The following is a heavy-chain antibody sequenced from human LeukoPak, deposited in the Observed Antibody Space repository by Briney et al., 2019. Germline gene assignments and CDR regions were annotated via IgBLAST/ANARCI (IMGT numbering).Heavy chain of an antibody. CDR3: ARGIPLEYQPGGEWFDP. J-gene: IGHJ5*02. D-gene: IGHD2-2*01. CDR2: INHSGST. V-gene: IGHV4-34*01. CDR1: GGSFSGYY. Sequence: SETLSLTCAVYGGSFSGYYGSWIRQPPGKGLEWIGEINHSGSTNYNPSLKSRVTISVDTSKNQFSLKLSSVTAADTAVYYCARGIPLEYQPGGEWFDPWGQGTLVTVSS.